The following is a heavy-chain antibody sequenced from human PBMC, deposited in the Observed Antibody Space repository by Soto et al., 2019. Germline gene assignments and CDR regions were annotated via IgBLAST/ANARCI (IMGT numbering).Heavy chain of an antibody. CDR3: ARHPDCPVVTHCPFDF. CDR1: GDSIRSGRYS. Sequence: QLQLQESGPGLVKPSETLSLTCTVSGDSIRSGRYSWGWIRQPPGKGLEWMGSISYTGSTYDNASLKSRVTLSXXTXKXXFSLRLSSVTAADTAVYYCARHPDCPVVTHCPFDFWGLGTLVTVSS. CDR2: ISYTGST. V-gene: IGHV4-39*01. J-gene: IGHJ4*02. D-gene: IGHD2-21*02.